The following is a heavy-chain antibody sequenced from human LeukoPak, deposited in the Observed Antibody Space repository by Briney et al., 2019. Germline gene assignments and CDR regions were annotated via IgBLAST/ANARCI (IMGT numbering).Heavy chain of an antibody. V-gene: IGHV1-69*05. J-gene: IGHJ4*02. CDR1: GGTFSRYA. Sequence: GASVKVSCKDSGGTFSRYAISWVRQAPGQGLEWMGRIIPILGTANYAQKFQGRVTITTDESTSTAYMELSSLRSEDTAVYYCARDIYTVTNIEVFDYWGQGTLVTVSS. D-gene: IGHD4-17*01. CDR2: IIPILGTA. CDR3: ARDIYTVTNIEVFDY.